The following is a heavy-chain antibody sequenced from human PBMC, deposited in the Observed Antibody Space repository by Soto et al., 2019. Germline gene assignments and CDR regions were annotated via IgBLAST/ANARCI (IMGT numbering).Heavy chain of an antibody. CDR2: ISYDGSNK. CDR1: GFTFSSYA. V-gene: IGHV3-30-3*01. Sequence: GGSLRLSCAASGFTFSSYAMHWVRQAPGKGLEWVAVISYDGSNKYYADSVKGRFTISRDNSKNTLYLQMNSLRAEDTAVYYCARDRFLQNWFDPWGQGTLVTVSS. J-gene: IGHJ5*02. CDR3: ARDRFLQNWFDP. D-gene: IGHD3-3*01.